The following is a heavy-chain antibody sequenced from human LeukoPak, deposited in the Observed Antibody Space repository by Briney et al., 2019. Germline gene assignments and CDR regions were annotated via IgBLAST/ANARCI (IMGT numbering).Heavy chain of an antibody. CDR1: GGSFSGYY. CDR3: ASIYDSSGFYPY. CDR2: VNHSGST. V-gene: IGHV4-34*01. D-gene: IGHD3-22*01. J-gene: IGHJ4*02. Sequence: SETLSLTCAVYGGSFSGYYWSWIRQPPGKGLEWIGEVNHSGSTNYNPSLKSRVTISVDTSKNQFSLKLSSVTAADTAVYYCASIYDSSGFYPYWGQGTLVTVSS.